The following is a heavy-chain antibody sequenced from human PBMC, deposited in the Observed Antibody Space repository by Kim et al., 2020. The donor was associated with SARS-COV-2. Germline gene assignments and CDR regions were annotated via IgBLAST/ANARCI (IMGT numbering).Heavy chain of an antibody. D-gene: IGHD5-18*01. Sequence: YYTPSLKGRVTLSVDTSKNQFSLKLSSVTAADTAVYYCARLYSYGNWFDPCGQGTLVTVSS. J-gene: IGHJ5*02. CDR3: ARLYSYGNWFDP. V-gene: IGHV4-39*01.